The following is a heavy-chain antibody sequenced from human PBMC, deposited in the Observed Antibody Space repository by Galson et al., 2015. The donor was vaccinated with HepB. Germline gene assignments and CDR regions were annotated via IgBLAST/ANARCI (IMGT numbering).Heavy chain of an antibody. CDR3: ARISGGSYYTFDY. V-gene: IGHV3-11*06. CDR1: GFTFSDYY. CDR2: ISSSSSYT. J-gene: IGHJ4*02. Sequence: LRLSCAASGFTFSDYYMSWIRQAPGKGLEWVSYISSSSSYTNYADSVKGRFTISRDNAKNSLYLQMNSLRAEDTAVYYCARISGGSYYTFDYWGQGTLVTVSS. D-gene: IGHD1-26*01.